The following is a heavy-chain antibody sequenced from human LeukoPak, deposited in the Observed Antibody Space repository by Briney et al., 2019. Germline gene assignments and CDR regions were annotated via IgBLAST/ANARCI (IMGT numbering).Heavy chain of an antibody. CDR2: IRYDGSNK. D-gene: IGHD3-9*01. CDR3: ARHLRYFDWLTFDY. V-gene: IGHV3-30*02. CDR1: GFTFSSYG. J-gene: IGHJ4*02. Sequence: PGGSLRLSCAASGFTFSSYGMHWVRQAPGKGLEWVAFIRYDGSNKYYADSVKGRFTISRDNSKNTLYLQMNSLRAEDTAVYYCARHLRYFDWLTFDYWGQGTLVTVSS.